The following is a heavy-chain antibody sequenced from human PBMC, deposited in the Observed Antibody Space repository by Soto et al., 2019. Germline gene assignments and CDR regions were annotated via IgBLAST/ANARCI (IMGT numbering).Heavy chain of an antibody. V-gene: IGHV4-59*08. CDR1: DSPSSSFY. J-gene: IGHJ4*02. Sequence: PSETLSLTCSVSDSPSSSFYWGWFRQPPGQGLEWVGYVYYTGTTTYNPSLKSRVTISLDTSKSQFSLRLTSVTAADTGVYFCARTLGPQVTGYVDSDYRWTIDQWGQGTLVTVSS. CDR3: ARTLGPQVTGYVDSDYRWTIDQ. CDR2: VYYTGTT. D-gene: IGHD4-4*01.